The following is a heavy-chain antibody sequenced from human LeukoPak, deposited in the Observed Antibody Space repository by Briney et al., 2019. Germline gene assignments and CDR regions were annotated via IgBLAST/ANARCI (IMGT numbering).Heavy chain of an antibody. CDR1: GFTFDDYG. CDR2: IRYDGSNK. Sequence: SGGSLRLSCAASGFTFDDYGMSWVRQAPGKGLEWVAFIRYDGSNKYYADSVKGRFTISRDNSKNTLYLQMNSLRAEDTAVYYCARRAGAYSHPYDYWGQGTLVTVSS. V-gene: IGHV3-30*02. J-gene: IGHJ4*02. CDR3: ARRAGAYSHPYDY. D-gene: IGHD4/OR15-4a*01.